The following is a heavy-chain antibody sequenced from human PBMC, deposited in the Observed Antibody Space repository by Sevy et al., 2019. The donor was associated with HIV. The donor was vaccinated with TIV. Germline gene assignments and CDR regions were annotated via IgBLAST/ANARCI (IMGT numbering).Heavy chain of an antibody. Sequence: SETLSLTCAVYGGSFSGYYWSWIRQPPGKGLEWIGEINHSGSTNYNPSLKSRVTISVDTSKNQFSLKLSSVTAADTAVYYCARSWAADIVVVPAAMDYYYYGMDVRGQGTTVTVSS. CDR1: GGSFSGYY. CDR2: INHSGST. V-gene: IGHV4-34*01. D-gene: IGHD2-2*01. CDR3: ARSWAADIVVVPAAMDYYYYGMDV. J-gene: IGHJ6*02.